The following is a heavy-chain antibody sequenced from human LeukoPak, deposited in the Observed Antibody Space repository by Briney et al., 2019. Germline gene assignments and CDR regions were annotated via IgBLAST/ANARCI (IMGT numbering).Heavy chain of an antibody. V-gene: IGHV4-59*11. D-gene: IGHD4-17*01. CDR1: DDSFSSHY. CDR3: ARDLVTVTKGFDI. J-gene: IGHJ3*02. Sequence: SETLSLTCAVSDDSFSSHYWTWIRQPPGKGLEWIGYISYIGTTNYNPSLKSRVTLSIDTSKNQFSLKLSAVTAADTAVYYCARDLVTVTKGFDIWGQGTMVSVSS. CDR2: ISYIGTT.